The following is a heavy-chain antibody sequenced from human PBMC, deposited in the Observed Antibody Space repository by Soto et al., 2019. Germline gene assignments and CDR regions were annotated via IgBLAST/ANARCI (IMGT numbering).Heavy chain of an antibody. J-gene: IGHJ5*02. V-gene: IGHV4-31*03. CDR3: AKLSCTSSTCYFPGWFDP. CDR1: GDSISGGASF. Sequence: SETLSLTCTVSGDSISGGASFWSWIRQPPGKGLEWIANVYYSGSSYYNPSLKSRLTISVDTTKNQFSLQLKYMTAADTAVYYFAKLSCTSSTCYFPGWFDPWGQGTRVTVSS. D-gene: IGHD2-2*01. CDR2: VYYSGSS.